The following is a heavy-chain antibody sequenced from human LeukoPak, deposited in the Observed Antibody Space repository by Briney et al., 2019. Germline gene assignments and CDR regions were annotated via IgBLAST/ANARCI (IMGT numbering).Heavy chain of an antibody. CDR1: GGSISSGDYY. Sequence: SQTLSLTCTVSGGSISSGDYYWSWIRQPPGKGLEWIGYIYYSGSTYYNPSLKSRVTISVDTSKNQFSLKLSSVTAADTAVYYCARHSDYYGSGSYFLYYFDYWGQGTLVTVSS. CDR2: IYYSGST. J-gene: IGHJ4*02. CDR3: ARHSDYYGSGSYFLYYFDY. V-gene: IGHV4-30-4*01. D-gene: IGHD3-10*01.